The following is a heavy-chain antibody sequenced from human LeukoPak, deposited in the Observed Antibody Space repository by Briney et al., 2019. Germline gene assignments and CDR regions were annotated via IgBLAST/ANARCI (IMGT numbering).Heavy chain of an antibody. CDR1: GFTFSSYA. D-gene: IGHD6-19*01. CDR2: ISSNGGST. CDR3: AREIAVAGSDAFDI. Sequence: QSGGSLRLSCAASGFTFSSYAMHWVRQAPGKGLEYVSAISSNGGSTYYANSVKGRFTISRDNSKNTLYLQMGSLRAEDMAVYYCAREIAVAGSDAFDIWGQGTMVTVSS. J-gene: IGHJ3*02. V-gene: IGHV3-64*01.